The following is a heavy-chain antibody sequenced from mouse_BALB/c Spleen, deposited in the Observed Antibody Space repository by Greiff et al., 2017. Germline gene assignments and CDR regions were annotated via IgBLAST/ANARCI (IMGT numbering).Heavy chain of an antibody. J-gene: IGHJ1*01. V-gene: IGHV1S81*02. CDR1: GYTFTSYW. CDR2: INPSHGRT. D-gene: IGHD1-1*01. CDR3: ARKDYYYRISSCLYFDV. Sequence: QVQLQQPGAELVKPGASVKLSCKASGYTFTSYWMHWVKQRPGQGLEWIGEINPSHGRTNYNEKFKSKATLTVDKSSSTAYMQLSSLTSEDSAVYYCARKDYYYRISSCLYFDVWGAGTTVTVSS.